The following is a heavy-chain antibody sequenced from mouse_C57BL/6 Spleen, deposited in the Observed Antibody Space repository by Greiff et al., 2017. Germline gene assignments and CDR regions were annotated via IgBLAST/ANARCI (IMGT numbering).Heavy chain of an antibody. D-gene: IGHD1-1*01. CDR2: INPNNGGT. V-gene: IGHV1-18*01. Sequence: VQLQQSGPELVKPGASVKIPCKASGYTFTDYNMDWVKQSHGKSLEWIGDINPNNGGTIYNQKFKGKATLTVDKSSSTAYMELRSLTSEDTAVYYCARTPLYGSSYDWYFDVWGTGTTVTVSS. J-gene: IGHJ1*03. CDR1: GYTFTDYN. CDR3: ARTPLYGSSYDWYFDV.